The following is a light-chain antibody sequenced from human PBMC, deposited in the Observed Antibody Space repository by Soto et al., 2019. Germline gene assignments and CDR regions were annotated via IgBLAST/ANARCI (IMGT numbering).Light chain of an antibody. J-gene: IGLJ3*02. CDR2: EVS. Sequence: QSALTQPASVSGSPGQSITISCTGTSSDVGGYNYVSWYQQHPGKATKLMIYEVSNRPSGVSNRFSGSKSGNTASLTISGLQAEDEAAYYCSSYTSSSTWVFGGGTKLTVL. CDR1: SSDVGGYNY. CDR3: SSYTSSSTWV. V-gene: IGLV2-14*01.